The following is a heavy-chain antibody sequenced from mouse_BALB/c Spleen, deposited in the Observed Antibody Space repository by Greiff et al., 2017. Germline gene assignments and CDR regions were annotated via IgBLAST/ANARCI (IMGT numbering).Heavy chain of an antibody. D-gene: IGHD2-3*01. V-gene: IGHV5-6-5*01. CDR1: GFTFSSYA. CDR3: ARVDGYYDY. J-gene: IGHJ2*01. Sequence: EVKVVESGGGLVKPGGSLKLSCAASGFTFSSYAMSWVRQTPEKRLEWVASISSGGSTYYPDSVKGRFTISRDNARNILYLQMSSLRSEDTAMYYCARVDGYYDYWGQGTTLTVSS. CDR2: ISSGGST.